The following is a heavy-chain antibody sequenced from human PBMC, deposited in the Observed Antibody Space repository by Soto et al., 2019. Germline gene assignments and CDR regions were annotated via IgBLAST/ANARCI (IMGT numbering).Heavy chain of an antibody. V-gene: IGHV4-61*01. CDR3: ARLQRYDSSGYDI. CDR2: IYYSGST. D-gene: IGHD3-22*01. Sequence: SETLSLTCTVSGGSVSSGSYYWSWIRQPPGKGLEWIGYIYYSGSTNYNPSLKSRVTISVDTSKNQFSLKLSSVTAADTAVYYCARLQRYDSSGYDIWGQGTMVTVSS. J-gene: IGHJ3*02. CDR1: GGSVSSGSYY.